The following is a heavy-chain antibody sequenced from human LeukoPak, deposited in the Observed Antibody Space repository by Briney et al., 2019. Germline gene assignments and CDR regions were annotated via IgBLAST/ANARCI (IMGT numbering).Heavy chain of an antibody. V-gene: IGHV4-59*01. CDR2: IYYSGST. CDR1: GGSISDYY. CDR3: ARGDFCSSSNCYLRPMDV. J-gene: IGHJ6*03. D-gene: IGHD2-2*01. Sequence: SETLSLACTVSGGSISDYYWNWIRQPPGKGLEWIGYIYYSGSTTYNPSLKSRVTMSVDTAKNQFSLKLRSVTAADTAVYYCARGDFCSSSNCYLRPMDVWGKGTTVTVSS.